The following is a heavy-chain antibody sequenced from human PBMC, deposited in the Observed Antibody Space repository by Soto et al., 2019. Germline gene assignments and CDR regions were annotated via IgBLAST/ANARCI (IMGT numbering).Heavy chain of an antibody. CDR2: INHSGST. CDR3: ARGPAAPRWSDY. V-gene: IGHV4-34*01. Sequence: QVQLQQWGAGLLKPSETLSLTCAVYGGSFSGYYWSWIRQPPGKGLEWIGEINHSGSTNYNPSLKSRVTISVDTSKNQFSLRLSSATAADTVVYYCARGPAAPRWSDYWGQGTLVTVSS. J-gene: IGHJ4*02. CDR1: GGSFSGYY. D-gene: IGHD6-13*01.